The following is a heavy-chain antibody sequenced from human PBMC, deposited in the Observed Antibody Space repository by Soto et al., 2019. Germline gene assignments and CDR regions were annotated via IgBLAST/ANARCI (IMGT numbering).Heavy chain of an antibody. CDR3: ARGHRRITIFGVVFRGMDV. V-gene: IGHV4-34*01. J-gene: IGHJ6*02. CDR2: INLGGST. CDR1: GGSFSGYY. D-gene: IGHD3-3*01. Sequence: QVQLQQWGAGLLKPSETLSLTCAVYGGSFSGYYWGGVGKPQGRGWEWMGEINLGGSTNYIPALKSRVTISVDTSKNQFSLKLSSVTAADTAVYYCARGHRRITIFGVVFRGMDVWGQGTTVTVSS.